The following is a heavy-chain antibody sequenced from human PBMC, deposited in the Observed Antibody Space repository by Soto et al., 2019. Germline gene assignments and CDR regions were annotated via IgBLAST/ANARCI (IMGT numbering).Heavy chain of an antibody. V-gene: IGHV2-70*01. CDR3: ARQPITMVRGVIISGAFDI. CDR2: IDWDDDK. D-gene: IGHD3-10*01. Sequence: TLSLTCTVSGGSVSSGSYYRSWIWQPPGKGLEWLALIDWDDDKYYSTSLKTRLTISKDTSKNQVVLTMTNMDPVDTATYYCARQPITMVRGVIISGAFDIWGQGTMVTVSS. CDR1: GGSVSSGSYY. J-gene: IGHJ3*02.